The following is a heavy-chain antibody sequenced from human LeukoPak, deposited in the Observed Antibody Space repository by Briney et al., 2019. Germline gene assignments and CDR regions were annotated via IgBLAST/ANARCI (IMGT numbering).Heavy chain of an antibody. V-gene: IGHV3-13*01. Sequence: GGSLRLSCAASGFTISNYDMHWVRQKPGKGLEWVSTIHTAGDTYYPDSVKGRFAISRENAKNSLSLQMNSLRAGDTAVYYCARGDYYYSGMDVWGQGTTVTVPS. D-gene: IGHD2-21*01. CDR2: IHTAGDT. CDR3: ARGDYYYSGMDV. CDR1: GFTISNYD. J-gene: IGHJ6*02.